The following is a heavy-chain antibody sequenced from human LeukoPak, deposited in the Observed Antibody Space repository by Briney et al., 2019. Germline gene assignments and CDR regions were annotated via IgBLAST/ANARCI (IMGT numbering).Heavy chain of an antibody. CDR1: GYTFTSYA. D-gene: IGHD3-10*01. CDR2: INAGNGNT. Sequence: ASVKVSYKASGYTFTSYAMHWVRQAPGQRLEWMGWINAGNGNTKYSQKFQGRVTITRDTSASTAYMELSSLRSEDTAVYYCARGRLLWFGELLYDPRIDYWGQGTLVTVSS. CDR3: ARGRLLWFGELLYDPRIDY. V-gene: IGHV1-3*01. J-gene: IGHJ4*02.